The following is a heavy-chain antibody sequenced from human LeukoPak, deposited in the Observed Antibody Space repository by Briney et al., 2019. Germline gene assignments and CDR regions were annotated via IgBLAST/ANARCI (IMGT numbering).Heavy chain of an antibody. Sequence: SETLSLTCTVSGGSISSYYWSWLRQPPGKGLEWIGYIYYSGSTNYNPSLKSRVTISIDTSRNQFSLKLSSVTAADTAVYYCARKAPKKGWFDPWGQGTLVTVSS. V-gene: IGHV4-59*08. CDR3: ARKAPKKGWFDP. J-gene: IGHJ5*02. CDR2: IYYSGST. CDR1: GGSISSYY.